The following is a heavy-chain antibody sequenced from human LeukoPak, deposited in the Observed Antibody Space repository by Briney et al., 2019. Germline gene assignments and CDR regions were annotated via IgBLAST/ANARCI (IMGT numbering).Heavy chain of an antibody. Sequence: APVKVSCKASGYSFTGHYMHWVRQAPGQGLEWMGWINPKTGATSYAQKFQGRVTMTSDTSTSTADMDLRRLRCDDTALYFCARESHDSSGYLGWRKYYYAMDVWGQGTTVTVSS. V-gene: IGHV1-2*02. CDR3: ARESHDSSGYLGWRKYYYAMDV. CDR2: INPKTGAT. D-gene: IGHD3-22*01. CDR1: GYSFTGHY. J-gene: IGHJ6*02.